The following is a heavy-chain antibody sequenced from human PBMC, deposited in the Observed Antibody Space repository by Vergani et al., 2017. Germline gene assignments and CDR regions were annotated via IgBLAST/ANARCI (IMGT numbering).Heavy chain of an antibody. D-gene: IGHD3-3*01. CDR2: KSYDGSNK. V-gene: IGHV3-30-3*01. CDR3: TTEVQELRFLEWLTSPDY. J-gene: IGHJ4*02. Sequence: QVQLVESGGGVVQPGRSLRLPCAVSGFTFSSYAMHWVRQASGKGLEWVAVKSYDGSNKYYADSVKGRFTISRDDSKNTLYLQMNSLKTEDTAVYYCTTEVQELRFLEWLTSPDYGGQGTLVTVSS. CDR1: GFTFSSYA.